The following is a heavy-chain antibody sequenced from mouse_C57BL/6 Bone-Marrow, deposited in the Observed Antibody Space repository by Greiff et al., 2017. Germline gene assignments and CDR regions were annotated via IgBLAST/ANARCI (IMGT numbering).Heavy chain of an antibody. J-gene: IGHJ2*01. CDR1: GYTFTSYW. V-gene: IGHV1-55*01. D-gene: IGHD4-1*01. CDR3: ARSGPLGRSFDY. Sequence: QVQLQQPGAELVQPGASVKMSCKASGYTFTSYWITWVKQRPGQGLEWIGDIYPTSGRTNYNEKFKNKAILTVDTSSNTAYMQLSSLTSEDSAVFYCARSGPLGRSFDYWGQGTTLTVSS. CDR2: IYPTSGRT.